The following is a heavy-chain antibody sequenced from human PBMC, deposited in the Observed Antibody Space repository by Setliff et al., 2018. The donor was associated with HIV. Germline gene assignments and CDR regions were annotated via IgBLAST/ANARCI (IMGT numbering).Heavy chain of an antibody. V-gene: IGHV4-39*01. CDR3: TGDYNSGSNRFDY. J-gene: IGHJ4*02. CDR1: GGSISSSNYY. CDR2: IYYSGST. Sequence: SETLSLTCTVSGGSISSSNYYWGWIRQPPGKGLEWIGSIYYSGSTYYNPSLKSRVTISVDTSKNQFSLKLTSVTAADAAVYYCTGDYNSGSNRFDYWGQGTPVTVSS. D-gene: IGHD3-10*01.